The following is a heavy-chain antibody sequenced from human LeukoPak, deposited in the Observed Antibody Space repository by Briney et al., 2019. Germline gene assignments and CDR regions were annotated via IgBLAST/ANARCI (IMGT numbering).Heavy chain of an antibody. J-gene: IGHJ4*02. CDR1: GGSISSYY. V-gene: IGHV4-4*07. Sequence: SETLSLTCTVSGGSISSYYWSWIRQPAGKGLEWIGRIYTSGSTNYNPSLKSRVTMSVDTSKNQFSLKLSSVTAADTAVYYCARDANPKWNSPSIDYWGQGTLVTVSS. CDR2: IYTSGST. D-gene: IGHD1-7*01. CDR3: ARDANPKWNSPSIDY.